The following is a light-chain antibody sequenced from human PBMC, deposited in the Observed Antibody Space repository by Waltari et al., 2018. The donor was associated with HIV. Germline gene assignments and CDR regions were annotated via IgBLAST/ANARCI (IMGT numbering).Light chain of an antibody. CDR1: SSNVGKNY. J-gene: IGLJ6*01. CDR2: RNE. CDR3: ASWDDALSSWL. Sequence: QSGLSQPPSTSRPPGQRVVISCSGRSSNVGKNYVSWFQQVSGAAPRLLIDRNERRPSGVPDRFTAAKSGTSASLVISGLRSDDEAEYFCASWDDALSSWLFGGGTRLTVL. V-gene: IGLV1-47*01.